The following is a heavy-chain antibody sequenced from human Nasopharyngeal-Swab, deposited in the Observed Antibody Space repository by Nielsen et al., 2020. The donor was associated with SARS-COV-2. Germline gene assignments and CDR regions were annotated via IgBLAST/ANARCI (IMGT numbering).Heavy chain of an antibody. Sequence: VRQAPGKGLEWVSAISGSGGSTYYADSVKGRFTISRDNSKNTLYLQMNSLRAEDTAVYYCAKNPPFSDYFGYWGQGTLVTVSS. CDR3: AKNPPFSDYFGY. J-gene: IGHJ4*02. CDR2: ISGSGGST. V-gene: IGHV3-23*01.